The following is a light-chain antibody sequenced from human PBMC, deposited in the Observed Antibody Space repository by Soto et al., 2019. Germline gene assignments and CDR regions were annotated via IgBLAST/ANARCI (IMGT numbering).Light chain of an antibody. V-gene: IGKV1-5*03. CDR1: QSISSW. CDR2: KAS. J-gene: IGKJ1*01. Sequence: DSQMTQSPSTLSASVGDRVTITCRASQSISSWLAWYQQKPWKAPKLLIYKASSLESGVPSRFSGSGSGTEFTLTISSLQPDDFATYYCQQYNSFPTFGQGTKVEIK. CDR3: QQYNSFPT.